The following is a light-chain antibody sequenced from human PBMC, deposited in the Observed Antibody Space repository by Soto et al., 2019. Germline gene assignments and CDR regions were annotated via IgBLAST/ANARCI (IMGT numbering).Light chain of an antibody. J-gene: IGLJ1*01. V-gene: IGLV2-14*01. CDR1: SSDVGGYKY. Sequence: QSVLTQPASVSGSPGQSITTSCTGTSSDVGGYKYVSWHQLHPGKAPKLIIYEVSNRPSGVSNRFSGSKSGNTASLTISGLQAEDEADYYCSSYSRSTAYVFGTGTKVTV. CDR2: EVS. CDR3: SSYSRSTAYV.